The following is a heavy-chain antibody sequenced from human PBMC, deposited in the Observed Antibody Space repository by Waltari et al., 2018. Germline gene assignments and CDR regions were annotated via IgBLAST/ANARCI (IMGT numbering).Heavy chain of an antibody. CDR2: VDHSGSA. J-gene: IGHJ4*02. D-gene: IGHD6-19*01. CDR3: ARDARDWEAVANTYFDS. Sequence: QVQLQQWGAGLLKPSETLSLTCAVYGGPFSGYYWSWIRQPPGKGLEWIGEVDHSGSANYSPSHKSRATISVDTSKKQFSLTLTSVTAADTAVYYCARDARDWEAVANTYFDSWGQGTLVAVSS. V-gene: IGHV4-34*02. CDR1: GGPFSGYY.